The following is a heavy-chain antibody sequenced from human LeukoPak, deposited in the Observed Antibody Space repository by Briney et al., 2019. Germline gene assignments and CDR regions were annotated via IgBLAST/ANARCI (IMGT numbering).Heavy chain of an antibody. CDR3: AKGGRYCSGGSCYLSF. J-gene: IGHJ4*02. CDR2: ISGSGGST. Sequence: GGSLRLSCAASGFTFSSYAVSWVRQAPGKGLEWVSAISGSGGSTYYADSVKGRFTISRDNSKNTLYLQMNSLRAEDTAVYYCAKGGRYCSGGSCYLSFWGQGTLVTVSS. D-gene: IGHD2-15*01. CDR1: GFTFSSYA. V-gene: IGHV3-23*01.